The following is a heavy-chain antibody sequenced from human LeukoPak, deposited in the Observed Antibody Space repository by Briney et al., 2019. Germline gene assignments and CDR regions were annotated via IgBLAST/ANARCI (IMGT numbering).Heavy chain of an antibody. Sequence: KPGGSLRLSCAASGFTFSDYYMSWIRQAPGKGLEWVSYISSSGSTIYYADSVKGRFTISGDNAKNSLYLQMNSLRAEDTAVYYCARSSSGWYHSRDYWGQGTLVTVSS. J-gene: IGHJ4*02. V-gene: IGHV3-11*01. CDR1: GFTFSDYY. CDR3: ARSSSGWYHSRDY. CDR2: ISSSGSTI. D-gene: IGHD6-19*01.